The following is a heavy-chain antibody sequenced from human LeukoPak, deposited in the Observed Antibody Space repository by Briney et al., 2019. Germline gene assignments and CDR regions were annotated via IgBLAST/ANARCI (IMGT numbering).Heavy chain of an antibody. CDR1: GFTFSSYW. CDR2: IKQDGSEK. D-gene: IGHD3-22*01. CDR3: ARESPSGSDAFDF. Sequence: PGGSLRLSCAASGFTFSSYWMSWVRQAPGKGLQWVANIKQDGSEKYYVDSVKGRFTISRDNAKNSLYLQMNSLRAEDTAVYYCARESPSGSDAFDFWGQGTMVTVSS. V-gene: IGHV3-7*05. J-gene: IGHJ3*01.